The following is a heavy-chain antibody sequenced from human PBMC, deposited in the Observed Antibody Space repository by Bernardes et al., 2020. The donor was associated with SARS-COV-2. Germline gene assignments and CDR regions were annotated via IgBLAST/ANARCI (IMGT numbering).Heavy chain of an antibody. CDR1: GFTFRSYA. V-gene: IGHV3-23*01. D-gene: IGHD7-27*01. Sequence: VGSLSLSCAASGFTFRSYAMSWVRQAPGQGLEWVSAISGSGGSTYYADSVKGRFTISRDNSKNTLYLQMNSLRAEDTAVYYCAKVYITGEGDYWGQGTLVTVSS. CDR3: AKVYITGEGDY. J-gene: IGHJ4*02. CDR2: ISGSGGST.